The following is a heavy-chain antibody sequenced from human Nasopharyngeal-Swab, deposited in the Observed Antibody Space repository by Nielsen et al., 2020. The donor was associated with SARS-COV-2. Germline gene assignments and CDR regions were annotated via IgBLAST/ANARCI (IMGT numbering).Heavy chain of an antibody. D-gene: IGHD6-6*01. CDR2: IYYSGST. Sequence: WIRQPPGKGLEWIGYIYYSGSTNYNPSLKSRVTISVDTSKNQFSLKLSSVTAADTAVYYCARERIAARLPDRWFDPWGQGTPVTVSS. CDR3: ARERIAARLPDRWFDP. V-gene: IGHV4-59*01. J-gene: IGHJ5*02.